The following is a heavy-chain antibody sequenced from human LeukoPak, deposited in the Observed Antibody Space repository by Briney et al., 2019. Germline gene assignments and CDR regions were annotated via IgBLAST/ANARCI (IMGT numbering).Heavy chain of an antibody. CDR3: ARSGGYSSGWTIFDY. CDR1: GFTFDDYG. J-gene: IGHJ4*02. D-gene: IGHD6-19*01. Sequence: GGSLRLSCAASGFTFDDYGMSWVRQAPGKGLEWVSGINWNGGSTGYADSVKGRFTISRDNAKNTLYLQMNSLRTEDTAVYYCARSGGYSSGWTIFDYWGQGTLVTVSS. CDR2: INWNGGST. V-gene: IGHV3-20*04.